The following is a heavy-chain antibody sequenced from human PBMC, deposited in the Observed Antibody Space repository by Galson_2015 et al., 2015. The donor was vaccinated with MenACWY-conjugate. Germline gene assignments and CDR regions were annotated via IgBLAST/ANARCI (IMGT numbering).Heavy chain of an antibody. CDR3: AARIMITFGGVIVAYYFDY. J-gene: IGHJ4*02. D-gene: IGHD3-16*02. CDR1: GYTFTSYG. CDR2: ISAYNGNT. Sequence: SVKVSCKASGYTFTSYGISWVRQAPGQGLEWMGWISAYNGNTNYAQKLQGRVTMTEDTSTDTAYMELSSLRSEDTAVHYCAARIMITFGGVIVAYYFDYWGQGTLVTVSS. V-gene: IGHV1-18*01.